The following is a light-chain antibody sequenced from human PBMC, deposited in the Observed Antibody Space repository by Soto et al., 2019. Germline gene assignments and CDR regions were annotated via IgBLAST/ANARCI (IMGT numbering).Light chain of an antibody. CDR3: SPYASRSTLI. Sequence: QSALTQPASVSGSPGQSITISCTGSSSDVGGYNYVSWYQQHPGKAPKLMIYEVSNRPSGISNRFSGSKSGNTASLTLSGLQTEDEADYYCSPYASRSTLIFVGGTKLTVL. J-gene: IGLJ2*01. CDR1: SSDVGGYNY. CDR2: EVS. V-gene: IGLV2-14*01.